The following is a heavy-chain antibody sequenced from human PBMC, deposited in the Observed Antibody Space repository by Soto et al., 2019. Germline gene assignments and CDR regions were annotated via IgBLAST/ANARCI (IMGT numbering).Heavy chain of an antibody. CDR2: IYYSGST. D-gene: IGHD2-15*01. J-gene: IGHJ1*01. V-gene: IGHV4-31*03. CDR3: ARSSQSPLTPLAY. CDR1: GGSISSGGYY. Sequence: SETLSLTCTVPGGSISSGGYYWSWIRQHPGKGLEWIGYIYYSGSTYYNPSLKSRVTISVDTSKNQFSLKLSSVTAADTAVYYCARSSQSPLTPLAYWGQGTLVTVSS.